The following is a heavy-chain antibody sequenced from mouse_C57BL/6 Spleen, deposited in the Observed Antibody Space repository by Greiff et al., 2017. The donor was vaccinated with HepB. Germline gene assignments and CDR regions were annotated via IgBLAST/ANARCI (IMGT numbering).Heavy chain of an antibody. Sequence: VQLQQSGPGLVQPSQSLSITCTVSGFSLTSYGVHWVRQSPGKGLEWLGVIWRGGSTDYNAAFMSRLSITKDNSKSQVFFKMNSLQADDTAIYYCAKEEDGYDALDAMDYWGQGTSVTVSS. CDR1: GFSLTSYG. D-gene: IGHD2-2*01. J-gene: IGHJ4*01. CDR3: AKEEDGYDALDAMDY. V-gene: IGHV2-5*01. CDR2: IWRGGST.